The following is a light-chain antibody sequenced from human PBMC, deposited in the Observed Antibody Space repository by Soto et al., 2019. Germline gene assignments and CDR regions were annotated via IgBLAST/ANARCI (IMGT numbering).Light chain of an antibody. Sequence: EIVMTQSPTTLSVPRGERATLXXRASQSVSCNFDWYQQRPGMAPRXVCDGASIGATAGPARFTARGSGTEFTLTISSLHSADFAVYFCQQYNTWPRTFGQGTKVDIK. CDR2: GAS. V-gene: IGKV3-15*01. CDR3: QQYNTWPRT. CDR1: QSVSCN. J-gene: IGKJ1*01.